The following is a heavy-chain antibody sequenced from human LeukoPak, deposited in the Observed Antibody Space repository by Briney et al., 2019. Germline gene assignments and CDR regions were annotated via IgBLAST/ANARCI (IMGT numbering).Heavy chain of an antibody. D-gene: IGHD3-22*01. Sequence: SETLSLTCTVAGGSISSYYWSSIRQPPSKGLDGMGYIYYSGSTNYNPSLKSRVTISVDTSKNQFSLKLSSVTAADKAVYYCARSLGIVGRSNWFDPWGQGTLVTVSS. V-gene: IGHV4-59*01. CDR3: ARSLGIVGRSNWFDP. J-gene: IGHJ5*02. CDR2: IYYSGST. CDR1: GGSISSYY.